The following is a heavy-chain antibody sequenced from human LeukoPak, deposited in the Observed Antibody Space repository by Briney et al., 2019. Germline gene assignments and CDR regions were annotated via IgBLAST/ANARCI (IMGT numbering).Heavy chain of an antibody. CDR2: IRYDGSNK. D-gene: IGHD3-10*01. J-gene: IGHJ6*03. V-gene: IGHV3-30*02. Sequence: GGSLRLSCAASGFTFSSYGMHWVRQAPGKGLEWVAFIRYDGSNKYYADSVKGRFTISRDNSKNTLYLQMNSLRAEDTAVYYCAKDAARNYGSGVYYYYYMDVWGKGTTVTISS. CDR3: AKDAARNYGSGVYYYYYMDV. CDR1: GFTFSSYG.